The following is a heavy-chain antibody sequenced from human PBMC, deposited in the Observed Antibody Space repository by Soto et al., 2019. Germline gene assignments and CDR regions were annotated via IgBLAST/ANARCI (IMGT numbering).Heavy chain of an antibody. D-gene: IGHD3-10*01. J-gene: IGHJ5*02. Sequence: QVQLQESGPGLVKPSQTLSLTCTVSGGSISSGDSYWRWIRQPPGKGLEWIGYIYYSGSTYYNPSLKSRVTISVDTSKNQFSLKLNSVTAADTAVYYCARYYYASGSERWFDPWGQGTLVTVSS. V-gene: IGHV4-30-4*01. CDR3: ARYYYASGSERWFDP. CDR1: GGSISSGDSY. CDR2: IYYSGST.